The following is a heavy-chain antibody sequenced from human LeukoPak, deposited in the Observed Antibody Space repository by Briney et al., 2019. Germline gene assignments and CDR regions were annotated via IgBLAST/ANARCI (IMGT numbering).Heavy chain of an antibody. CDR2: ISSTSSHT. D-gene: IGHD1-26*01. CDR1: GFTFSDSY. CDR3: ARATDSGSTPFDY. Sequence: PGGSLRLSCAASGFTFSDSYMSWIRQAAGKGLEWISYISSTSSHTNYADSVKGRFTISRDNAKRSLYLQMNSLRAEDTAVYYCARATDSGSTPFDYWGRGTPVTVSS. V-gene: IGHV3-11*05. J-gene: IGHJ4*02.